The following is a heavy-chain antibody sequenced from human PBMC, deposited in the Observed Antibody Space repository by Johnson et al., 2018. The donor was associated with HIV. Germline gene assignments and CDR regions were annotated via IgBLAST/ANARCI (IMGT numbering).Heavy chain of an antibody. CDR3: AKDVEYCTGGVCPYDAFDI. CDR2: ISGRGGST. V-gene: IGHV3-23*04. Sequence: VQLVESGGGVVQPGRSLRLSCAASGFTFSSYAMSWVRQAPGKGLEWVSAISGRGGSTYYADPVKGRVTIARDKSKNTLYLQLNSLRAEDTAVDYCAKDVEYCTGGVCPYDAFDIWGQGTMVTVSS. D-gene: IGHD2-8*02. CDR1: GFTFSSYA. J-gene: IGHJ3*02.